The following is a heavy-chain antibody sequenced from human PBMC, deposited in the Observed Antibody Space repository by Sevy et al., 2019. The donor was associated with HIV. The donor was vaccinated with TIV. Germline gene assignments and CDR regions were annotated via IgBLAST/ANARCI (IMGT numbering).Heavy chain of an antibody. J-gene: IGHJ3*02. CDR1: GFTFSSYA. Sequence: GGSLRLSCAASGFTFSSYAMSWVRQAPGKGLEWVSAIRGSGGKTYYADSVKGRFTISRDNSKNTLYLQMNSLGAEDTAVYYCAKVGSGKIVVVPAAAFDIWGQGTMVTVSS. D-gene: IGHD2-2*01. CDR3: AKVGSGKIVVVPAAAFDI. CDR2: IRGSGGKT. V-gene: IGHV3-23*01.